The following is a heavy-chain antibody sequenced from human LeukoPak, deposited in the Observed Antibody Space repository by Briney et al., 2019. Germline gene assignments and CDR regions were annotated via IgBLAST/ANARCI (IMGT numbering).Heavy chain of an antibody. Sequence: PGGSLRLPCAASGFTFDDYGIHWVRQAPGKGLEWVSGINWNGGHTNYADSVKGRFTISRDNAKNSLYLQMNSLRAEDTAVYYCARDLSGVTGYTYGRGIDYWGQGTLVTVSS. D-gene: IGHD5-18*01. V-gene: IGHV3-20*04. CDR3: ARDLSGVTGYTYGRGIDY. J-gene: IGHJ4*02. CDR1: GFTFDDYG. CDR2: INWNGGHT.